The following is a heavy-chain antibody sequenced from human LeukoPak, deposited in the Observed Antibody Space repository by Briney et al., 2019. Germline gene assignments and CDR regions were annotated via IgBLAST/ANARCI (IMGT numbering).Heavy chain of an antibody. V-gene: IGHV1-46*01. Sequence: ASVKVSCKASGYTFPSYFMHWVRQAPGQGLEWMGIINPTGGSTTYAQKFQGGVTMTRDTSTSTVYMELSSVRSDDTAVYYCARTAARRFDYWGQGTLVTVSS. J-gene: IGHJ4*02. D-gene: IGHD6-6*01. CDR3: ARTAARRFDY. CDR1: GYTFPSYF. CDR2: INPTGGST.